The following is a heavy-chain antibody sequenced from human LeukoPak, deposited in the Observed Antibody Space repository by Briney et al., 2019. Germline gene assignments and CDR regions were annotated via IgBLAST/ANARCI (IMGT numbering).Heavy chain of an antibody. CDR3: ARMGYDYYDSSGYLSY. CDR2: IYYSGST. V-gene: IGHV4-59*01. Sequence: SSETLSLTCTVSGGSISSYYWSWIRQPPGKGLEWIGYIYYSGSTNYNPSLKSRVTISVDTSKNQFSLKLSSVTAAATAVYYCARMGYDYYDSSGYLSYWGQGTLVTVSS. CDR1: GGSISSYY. D-gene: IGHD3-22*01. J-gene: IGHJ4*02.